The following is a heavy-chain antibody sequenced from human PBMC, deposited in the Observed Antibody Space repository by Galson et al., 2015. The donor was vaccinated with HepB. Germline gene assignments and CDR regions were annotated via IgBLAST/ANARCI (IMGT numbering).Heavy chain of an antibody. Sequence: SLRLSCAASGFTFSSYAMHWVRQAPGKGLEWVAVISYDGSNKYYADSVKGRFTISRDNSKNTLYLQMNSLRAEDTAVYYCAREGGPYSRRQHFDYWGQGPLVTVSS. D-gene: IGHD6-13*01. V-gene: IGHV3-30-3*01. CDR3: AREGGPYSRRQHFDY. CDR1: GFTFSSYA. J-gene: IGHJ4*02. CDR2: ISYDGSNK.